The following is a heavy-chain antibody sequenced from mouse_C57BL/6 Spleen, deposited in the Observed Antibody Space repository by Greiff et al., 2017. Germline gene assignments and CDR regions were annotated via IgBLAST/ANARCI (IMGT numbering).Heavy chain of an antibody. CDR3: ARQRTGGAMDY. CDR2: ISNLAYSI. V-gene: IGHV5-15*01. Sequence: EVQLVESGGGLVQPGGSLKLSCAASGFTFSDYGMAWVRQAPRKGPEWVAFISNLAYSIYYADTVTGRFTISRENAKNTLYLEMSSLRSEDTAMYYCARQRTGGAMDYWGQGTSVTVSS. J-gene: IGHJ4*01. CDR1: GFTFSDYG.